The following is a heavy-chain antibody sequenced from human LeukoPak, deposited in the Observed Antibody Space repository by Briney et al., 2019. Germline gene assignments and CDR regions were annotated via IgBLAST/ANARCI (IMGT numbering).Heavy chain of an antibody. V-gene: IGHV3-23*01. J-gene: IGHJ4*02. CDR2: TSGSGGST. CDR3: VGSGSYSTYNHAITLYYFDY. Sequence: GGSLRLSCAASGFTFSTFAMSWVRQAPGRGLEWVSATSGSGGSTFYADSVKGRFTISRDNSKNTLFLQMNSLRAEDTAVYYCVGSGSYSTYNHAITLYYFDYWGQGTLVTVSS. CDR1: GFTFSTFA. D-gene: IGHD3-10*01.